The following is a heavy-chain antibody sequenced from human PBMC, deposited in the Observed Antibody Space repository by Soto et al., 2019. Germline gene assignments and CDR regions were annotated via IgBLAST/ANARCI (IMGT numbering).Heavy chain of an antibody. CDR2: ISYDGSNK. CDR3: AKWHSSGYGYFDY. CDR1: GFTFSSYG. Sequence: QVQLVESGGGVVQPGRSLRLSCAASGFTFSSYGMHWVRQAPGKGLEWVAVISYDGSNKYYADSVKGRFTISRDNSKNTLYLQMNSLRAGDTAVYYCAKWHSSGYGYFDYWGQGTLVTVSS. V-gene: IGHV3-30*18. D-gene: IGHD3-22*01. J-gene: IGHJ4*02.